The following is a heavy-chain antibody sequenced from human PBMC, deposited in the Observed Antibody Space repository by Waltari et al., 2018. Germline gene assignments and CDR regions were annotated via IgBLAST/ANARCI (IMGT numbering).Heavy chain of an antibody. CDR3: AGGYSSYYGMDV. Sequence: EVQLVESGGGLVKPGGSLRLSCAASGFTFNTYTMNWVRQAPGKGLDWVSSHSSTSSDIYYADSVKGRFTIARDNAKSSLYLQLNSLRAEDTAVYYCAGGYSSYYGMDVWGQGTTVTVSS. D-gene: IGHD6-13*01. CDR2: HSSTSSDI. CDR1: GFTFNTYT. J-gene: IGHJ6*02. V-gene: IGHV3-21*02.